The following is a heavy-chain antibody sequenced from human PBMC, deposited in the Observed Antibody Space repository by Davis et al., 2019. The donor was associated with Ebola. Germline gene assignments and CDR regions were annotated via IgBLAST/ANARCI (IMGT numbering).Heavy chain of an antibody. J-gene: IGHJ3*02. V-gene: IGHV3-30*14. Sequence: PSETLSLTCAASGFTFSSFAMFWVRQAPGKGLEWVAATSYDGSNSYYPDSVKGRFTISRDNSKNTLYLQMNSLRAEDTAVYYCAREVRPGDAFDIWGQGTMVTVSS. CDR1: GFTFSSFA. CDR2: TSYDGSNS. CDR3: AREVRPGDAFDI.